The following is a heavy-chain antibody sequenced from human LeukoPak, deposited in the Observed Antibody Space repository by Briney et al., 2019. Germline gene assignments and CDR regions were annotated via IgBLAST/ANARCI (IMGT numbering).Heavy chain of an antibody. Sequence: ASVKVSCKASGYTFTGYYIHWVRQAPGQGLEWMGWINTNTGNPTYAQGFTGRFVFSLDTSVSTAYLQISSLKAEDTAVYYCARQGPGYYGSTSCYGVDYWGQGTLVTVSS. V-gene: IGHV7-4-1*02. D-gene: IGHD2-2*01. J-gene: IGHJ4*02. CDR2: INTNTGNP. CDR1: GYTFTGYY. CDR3: ARQGPGYYGSTSCYGVDY.